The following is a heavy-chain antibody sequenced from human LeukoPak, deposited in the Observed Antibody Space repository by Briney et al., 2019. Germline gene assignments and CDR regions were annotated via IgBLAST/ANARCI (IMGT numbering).Heavy chain of an antibody. D-gene: IGHD2/OR15-2a*01. CDR1: GFIFGNAW. V-gene: IGHV3-15*01. Sequence: AGGSLRLPCAASGFIFGNAWMSWVRQVPGRGLEWIGHIKRKSDGGTTDYAAPAKGRFTISRDDSKNTLHLQINSLKTEDTAVYYCATEGTFYGYHSFDVWGPGTLVTVSS. J-gene: IGHJ3*01. CDR2: IKRKSDGGTT. CDR3: ATEGTFYGYHSFDV.